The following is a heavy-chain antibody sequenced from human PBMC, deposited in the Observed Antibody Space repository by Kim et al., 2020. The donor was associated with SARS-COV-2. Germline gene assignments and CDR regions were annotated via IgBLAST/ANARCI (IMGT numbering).Heavy chain of an antibody. J-gene: IGHJ4*02. V-gene: IGHV2-5*01. D-gene: IGHD6-19*01. Sequence: SQSLKSRLTITKDTSKNQVVLTMTNMDPVDTATYYCAHGAEWLVRGYFDYWGQGTLVTVSS. CDR3: AHGAEWLVRGYFDY.